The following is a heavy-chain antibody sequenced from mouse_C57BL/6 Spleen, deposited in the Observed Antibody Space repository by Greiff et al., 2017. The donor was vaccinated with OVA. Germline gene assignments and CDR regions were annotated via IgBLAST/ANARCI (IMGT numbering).Heavy chain of an antibody. D-gene: IGHD1-1*01. J-gene: IGHJ2*01. CDR2: INPNNGGT. CDR1: GYTFTDYY. CDR3: ARLLRFDY. V-gene: IGHV1-26*01. Sequence: EVQLQQSGPELVKPGASVKISCKASGYTFTDYYMNWVKQSHGKSLEWIGDINPNNGGTSYNQKFKGKATLTVDKSSSTAYMELRSLPSEDSAVYYCARLLRFDYWGQGTTLTVSS.